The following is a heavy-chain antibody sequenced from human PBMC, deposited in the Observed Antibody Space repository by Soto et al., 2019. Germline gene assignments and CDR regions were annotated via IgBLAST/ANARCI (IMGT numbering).Heavy chain of an antibody. CDR3: ARVGYSYGYGWYFDL. Sequence: LRLSWAASGFTFSRYWMSWVRQAPGKGLEWVATMKIVGSEKDYVDSVKGRFTISRDNAKNSLYLQMNRMRAGDTAVYYCARVGYSYGYGWYFDLWGRGTLVTVSS. J-gene: IGHJ2*01. D-gene: IGHD5-18*01. V-gene: IGHV3-7*03. CDR2: MKIVGSEK. CDR1: GFTFSRYW.